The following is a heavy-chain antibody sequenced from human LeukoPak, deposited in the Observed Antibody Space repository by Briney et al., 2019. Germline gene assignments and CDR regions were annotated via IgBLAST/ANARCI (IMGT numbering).Heavy chain of an antibody. CDR1: GFTFSSYS. V-gene: IGHV3-21*01. J-gene: IGHJ4*02. D-gene: IGHD2-2*02. Sequence: GGSLRLSCAASGFTFSSYSMNWVRQAPGKGLEWVSSVSSSSSYIYYADSVKGRFTISRDNAKNSLYLQMNSLRAEDTAVYYCAKDQGQLLYGFDYWGQGTLVTVSS. CDR3: AKDQGQLLYGFDY. CDR2: VSSSSSYI.